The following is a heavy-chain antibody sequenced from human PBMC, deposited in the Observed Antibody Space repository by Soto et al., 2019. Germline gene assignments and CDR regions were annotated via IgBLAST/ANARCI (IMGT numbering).Heavy chain of an antibody. CDR2: IWYDGSDK. J-gene: IGHJ4*02. Sequence: QVQLVGSGGGVVQPGRSLRLSCAASGFTFGTYAMHWVRQAPGKGLEWVAVIWYDGSDKYYADSVKGRFTISRDNSKNTLYLQMNSLRADDTAVYYCAKDLILYRREATNSWDSWGQGTLVTVSS. V-gene: IGHV3-33*06. CDR3: AKDLILYRREATNSWDS. CDR1: GFTFGTYA. D-gene: IGHD2-15*01.